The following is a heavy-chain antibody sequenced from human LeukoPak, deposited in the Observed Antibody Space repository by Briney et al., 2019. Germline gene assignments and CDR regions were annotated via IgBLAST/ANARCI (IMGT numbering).Heavy chain of an antibody. CDR3: AREGIRDIPDAFDI. CDR2: IYYSGST. CDR1: SGSISSSSYY. D-gene: IGHD2-21*01. V-gene: IGHV4-39*07. J-gene: IGHJ3*02. Sequence: PSETLSLTCTVSSGSISSSSYYWGWIRQPPGKGLEWLGSIYYSGSTYYIPSLKSRVTISVDTSKNQFSLKLSSVTAADTAVYYCAREGIRDIPDAFDIWGQGTMVTVSS.